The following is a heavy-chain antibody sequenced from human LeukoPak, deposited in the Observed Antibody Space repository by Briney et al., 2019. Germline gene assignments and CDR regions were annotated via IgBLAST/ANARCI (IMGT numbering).Heavy chain of an antibody. V-gene: IGHV4-39*07. CDR3: ARVPLWRGAFDI. Sequence: SETLSLTCTVSGGSISSSSHYWGWIRQPPGKGLEWIGEINHSGSTNYNPSLKSRVTISVDTSKNQFSLKLSSVTAADTAVYYCARVPLWRGAFDIWGQGTMVTVSS. CDR2: INHSGST. CDR1: GGSISSSSHY. D-gene: IGHD2-21*01. J-gene: IGHJ3*02.